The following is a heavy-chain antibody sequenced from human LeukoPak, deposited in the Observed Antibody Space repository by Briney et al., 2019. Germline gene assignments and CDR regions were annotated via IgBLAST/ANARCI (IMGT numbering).Heavy chain of an antibody. CDR1: GFTFNSYG. Sequence: GGSLRLSCAASGFTFNSYGMNWFRQVPGKGLEWISYINSVGGTTFYADSVKGRFTISRDNAKNSLYLQMNSLRAEDTAVYYCARSGWDDAFDIWGQGTMVTVSS. J-gene: IGHJ3*02. CDR2: INSVGGTT. D-gene: IGHD6-19*01. CDR3: ARSGWDDAFDI. V-gene: IGHV3-48*04.